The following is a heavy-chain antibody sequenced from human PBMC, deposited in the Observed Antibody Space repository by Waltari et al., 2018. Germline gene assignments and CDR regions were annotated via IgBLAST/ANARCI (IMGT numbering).Heavy chain of an antibody. V-gene: IGHV4-31*01. CDR1: GASISNSNYY. CDR2: IYYNGNT. D-gene: IGHD6-19*01. J-gene: IGHJ3*02. CDR3: ARGDLAVAETGAFNI. Sequence: QVQLQESGPGLVKPSESLSLTCTVSGASISNSNYYWTWIRQHPGKGLEWIGYIYYNGNTYYNPSLKSLVTISLDKSENQFSLKVKSVTAADTAVYYCARGDLAVAETGAFNIWGQGTTVTVSS.